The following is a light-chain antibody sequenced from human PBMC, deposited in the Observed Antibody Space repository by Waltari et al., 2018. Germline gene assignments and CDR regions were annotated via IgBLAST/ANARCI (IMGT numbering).Light chain of an antibody. J-gene: IGLJ2*01. CDR3: SSAVV. V-gene: IGLV2-8*01. Sequence: QSALTQRPSASGSPGQSVTISCTGTSSDVGGYNYVSWYQQHPGKAPKLMIYEVSKRPSGVPDRFSGSKSGNTASLTVSGLQAEDEADYYCSSAVVFGGGTKLTVL. CDR2: EVS. CDR1: SSDVGGYNY.